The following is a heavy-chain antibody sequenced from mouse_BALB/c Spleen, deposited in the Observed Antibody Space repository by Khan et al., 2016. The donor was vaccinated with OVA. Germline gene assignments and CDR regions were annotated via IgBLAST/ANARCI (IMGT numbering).Heavy chain of an antibody. CDR1: GYSFTGYF. V-gene: IGHV1-20*02. Sequence: VQLKQSGPELVTPGASVKISCKASGYSFTGYFMNWVMQSHGKSLEWIGRINPHIGETFYNQKFKGKATLTVDESSILSHMGRRSLAAEATAVYYWARIYGSAFDYWGQGTTLTVSS. CDR2: INPHIGET. J-gene: IGHJ2*01. D-gene: IGHD1-1*01. CDR3: ARIYGSAFDY.